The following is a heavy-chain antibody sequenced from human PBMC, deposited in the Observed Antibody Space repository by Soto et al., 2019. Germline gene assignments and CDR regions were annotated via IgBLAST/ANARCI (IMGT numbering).Heavy chain of an antibody. D-gene: IGHD6-13*01. CDR2: ISSSGSTI. J-gene: IGHJ6*02. CDR1: GSTFSDYY. V-gene: IGHV3-11*01. CDR3: ARDRMGYSSSWYYGMDV. Sequence: GGSLRLSCAASGSTFSDYYMSWIRQAPGKGLEWVSYISSSGSTIYYADSAKGRFTISRDNAKNSLYLRMNSLRAEDTAVYYCARDRMGYSSSWYYGMDVWGQGTTVTVSS.